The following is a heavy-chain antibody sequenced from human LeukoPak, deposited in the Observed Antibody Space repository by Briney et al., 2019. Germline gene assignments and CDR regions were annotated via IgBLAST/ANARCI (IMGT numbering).Heavy chain of an antibody. V-gene: IGHV3-48*04. CDR1: GFTFSSYS. J-gene: IGHJ4*02. CDR3: ASPGGTSHY. D-gene: IGHD4-23*01. CDR2: ISSSSSTI. Sequence: GGSLRLSCAASGFTFSSYSMNWVRQAPGKGLEWVSYISSSSSTIYYADSVKGRFTISRDNAKNSLYLQMNSLRAEDTAVYYCASPGGTSHYWGQEALRTVSS.